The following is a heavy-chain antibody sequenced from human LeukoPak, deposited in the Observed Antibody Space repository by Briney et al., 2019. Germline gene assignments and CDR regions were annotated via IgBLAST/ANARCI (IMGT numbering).Heavy chain of an antibody. Sequence: PGGSLRLSCAASGFTFDDYAMHWVRQAPGKGLEWVSLIRGDGGSTYYADSVKGRFTISRDNSKNSLYLQMNSLRTEDTALYYCAKDLPSYCTNGVCYPDYWGQGTLVTVSS. D-gene: IGHD2-8*01. CDR3: AKDLPSYCTNGVCYPDY. V-gene: IGHV3-43*02. CDR2: IRGDGGST. CDR1: GFTFDDYA. J-gene: IGHJ4*02.